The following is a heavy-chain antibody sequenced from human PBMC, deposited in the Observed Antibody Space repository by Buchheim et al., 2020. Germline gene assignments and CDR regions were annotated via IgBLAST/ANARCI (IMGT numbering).Heavy chain of an antibody. CDR3: AKDWTALSAAGTVLRWFDP. J-gene: IGHJ5*02. Sequence: EVQLLESGGGLVQPGGSLRLSCAASGFTFSSYAMSWVRQAPGKGLEWVSAISGSGGSTYYADSVKGRFTISRDNSKNTLYLQMNSLRAEDTAVYYCAKDWTALSAAGTVLRWFDPWGQGTL. CDR1: GFTFSSYA. D-gene: IGHD6-13*01. CDR2: ISGSGGST. V-gene: IGHV3-23*01.